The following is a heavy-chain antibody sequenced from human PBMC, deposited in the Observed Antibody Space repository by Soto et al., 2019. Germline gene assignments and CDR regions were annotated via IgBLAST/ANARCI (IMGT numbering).Heavy chain of an antibody. Sequence: SETLSLTCSLSGGAIGGYYWSWIRQHPGKGLEWIGYIYYSGSTYYNPSLKSRVTISVDTSKNQFSLKLSSVTAADTAVYYCARDLGYCSSTSCSDSYNWFDPWGQGTLVTVSS. CDR1: GGAIGGYY. J-gene: IGHJ5*02. CDR2: IYYSGST. D-gene: IGHD2-2*01. V-gene: IGHV4-31*03. CDR3: ARDLGYCSSTSCSDSYNWFDP.